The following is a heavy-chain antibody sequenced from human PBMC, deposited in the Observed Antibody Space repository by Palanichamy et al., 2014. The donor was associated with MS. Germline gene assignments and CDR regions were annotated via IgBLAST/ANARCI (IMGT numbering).Heavy chain of an antibody. Sequence: VQLVESGGGVVQPGRSLRLSCAASGFTFSSYGMHWVRQAPGKGLEWVAVISYDGSNKYYADSVKGRFTISRDNSKNTLYLQMNSLRAEDTAVYYCAKDKVAAAGTGTFDYWGQGTLVTVSS. D-gene: IGHD6-13*01. CDR1: GFTFSSYG. CDR2: ISYDGSNK. J-gene: IGHJ4*02. CDR3: AKDKVAAAGTGTFDY. V-gene: IGHV3-30*18.